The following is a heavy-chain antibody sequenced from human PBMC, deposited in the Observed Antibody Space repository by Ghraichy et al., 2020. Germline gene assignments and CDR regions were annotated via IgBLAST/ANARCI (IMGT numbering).Heavy chain of an antibody. J-gene: IGHJ4*02. D-gene: IGHD3-22*01. CDR3: ARADYYDSSGYYYAVRDY. CDR1: GYTFTSYD. Sequence: SVKVSCKASGYTFTSYDINWVRQATGQGLEWMGWMNPNSGNTGYAQKFQGRVTMTRNTSISTAYMELSSLRSEDTAVYYCARADYYDSSGYYYAVRDYWGQGTLVTVSS. V-gene: IGHV1-8*01. CDR2: MNPNSGNT.